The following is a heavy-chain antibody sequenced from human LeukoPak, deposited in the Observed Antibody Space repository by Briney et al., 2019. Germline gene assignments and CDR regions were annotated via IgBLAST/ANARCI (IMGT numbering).Heavy chain of an antibody. J-gene: IGHJ4*02. D-gene: IGHD5-24*01. V-gene: IGHV4-39*01. CDR3: ARHIAVVEIDY. CDR1: GGSISSSSYY. Sequence: KSSETLSLTCTVSGGSISSSSYYWGWIRQPPGKGLEWIGSIYYSGSTYYNPSLKSRVTISADTSKNQFSLKLSSVTAADTAVYYCARHIAVVEIDYWGQGTLVTVSS. CDR2: IYYSGST.